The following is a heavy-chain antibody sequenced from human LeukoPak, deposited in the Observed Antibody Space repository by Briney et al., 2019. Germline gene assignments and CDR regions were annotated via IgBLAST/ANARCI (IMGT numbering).Heavy chain of an antibody. CDR2: INHSGST. V-gene: IGHV4-34*01. Sequence: SETLSLTCAVYGGSFSGYYWSWIRQPPGKGLEWIGEINHSGSTNYNPSLKSRVTISVDTSKNQFSLKLSSVTAADTAVYYCASVDAFDIWGQGTMVIVSS. CDR3: ASVDAFDI. J-gene: IGHJ3*02. CDR1: GGSFSGYY.